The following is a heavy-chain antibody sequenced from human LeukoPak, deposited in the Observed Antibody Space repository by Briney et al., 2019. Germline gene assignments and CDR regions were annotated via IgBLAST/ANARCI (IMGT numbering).Heavy chain of an antibody. Sequence: GASVKVSCKASGGTFSSYAISWARQAPGQGLEWMGGIIPIFGTANYAQKFQGRVTITADESTSTAYMELSSLRSEDTAVYYCARRVKDSSGYYYFDYWGQGTLVTVSS. J-gene: IGHJ4*02. D-gene: IGHD3-22*01. V-gene: IGHV1-69*13. CDR2: IIPIFGTA. CDR3: ARRVKDSSGYYYFDY. CDR1: GGTFSSYA.